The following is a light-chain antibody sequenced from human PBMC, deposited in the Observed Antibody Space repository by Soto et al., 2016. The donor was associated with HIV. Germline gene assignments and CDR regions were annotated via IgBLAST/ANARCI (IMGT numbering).Light chain of an antibody. CDR1: KLGDKY. V-gene: IGLV3-1*01. Sequence: SYGLTQPPSVSVSPGQTASITYSGDKLGDKYACWYQQKPGQSPVLVIYQDSKRPSGIPERFSGSNSGNTATLTISGTQAMDEADYYCQAWDSSTVVFGGGTKLTVL. J-gene: IGLJ2*01. CDR3: QAWDSSTVV. CDR2: QDS.